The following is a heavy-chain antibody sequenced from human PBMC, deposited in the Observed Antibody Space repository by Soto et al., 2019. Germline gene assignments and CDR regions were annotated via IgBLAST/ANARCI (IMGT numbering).Heavy chain of an antibody. D-gene: IGHD3-10*01. V-gene: IGHV4-59*08. Sequence: SETLSLTCTVSGGSISSYYWSWIRQPPGKGLEWIGYIYYSGSTNYNPSLKSRVTISVDTSKNQFSLKLSSVTAADTAVYYCGGALVRGVSWDFDYWGQGTLVTVSS. J-gene: IGHJ4*02. CDR1: GGSISSYY. CDR3: GGALVRGVSWDFDY. CDR2: IYYSGST.